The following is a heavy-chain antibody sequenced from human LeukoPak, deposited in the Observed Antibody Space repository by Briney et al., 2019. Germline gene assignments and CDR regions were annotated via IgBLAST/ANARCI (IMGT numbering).Heavy chain of an antibody. V-gene: IGHV4-34*01. CDR2: ISHSGRT. CDR3: TKTSPGVPLDF. Sequence: SETLSLTCAVSGVSFSGSYWSWIRQPPGKGPEWVGEISHSGRTSYNPPLKSRVTISLDTSKNQFSLRLTFVTAADTAVYYCTKTSPGVPLDFWGQGTLVTVSS. J-gene: IGHJ4*02. D-gene: IGHD7-27*01. CDR1: GVSFSGSY.